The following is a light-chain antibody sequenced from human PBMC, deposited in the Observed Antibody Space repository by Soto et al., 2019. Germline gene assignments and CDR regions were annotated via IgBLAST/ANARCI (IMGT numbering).Light chain of an antibody. Sequence: EIVLTQSPGTLSLSPGEGATLSCRASQSFRSSFLAWYQQKPGQAPSLLIDGASSSATGIPDRFSGGGSGTDFALTITRLEPEDLAVYYCQQYGSSPTFGGGTKVEIK. J-gene: IGKJ4*01. CDR3: QQYGSSPT. CDR2: GAS. V-gene: IGKV3-20*01. CDR1: QSFRSSF.